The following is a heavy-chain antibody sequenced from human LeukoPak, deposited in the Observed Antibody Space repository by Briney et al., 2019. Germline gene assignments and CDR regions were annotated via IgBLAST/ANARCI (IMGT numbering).Heavy chain of an antibody. Sequence: SETLSLTCTVSAGSISSVDNYWSWIRQLPGKGLEWIGYIYYSGSTYYTPSLKSRVSISVDTSENQFSLRLSSVTAADTAVYYCAREKDSYGYVDYWGQGTLVTVSS. D-gene: IGHD5-18*01. V-gene: IGHV4-31*03. CDR2: IYYSGST. CDR3: AREKDSYGYVDY. CDR1: AGSISSVDNY. J-gene: IGHJ4*02.